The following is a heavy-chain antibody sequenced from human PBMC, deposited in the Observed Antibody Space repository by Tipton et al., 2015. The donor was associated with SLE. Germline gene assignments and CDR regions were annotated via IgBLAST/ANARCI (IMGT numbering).Heavy chain of an antibody. D-gene: IGHD5-24*01. Sequence: TLSLTCTVSGGSISSYYWSWIRQPPGKGLEWLGYIYYSGSTNYNPSLKSRVTISVDTSKNQFSLKLSSVTAADTAVYYCARVWGGDGYSPGLAFDIWGQGTMVTVSS. CDR1: GGSISSYY. J-gene: IGHJ3*02. V-gene: IGHV4-59*01. CDR3: ARVWGGDGYSPGLAFDI. CDR2: IYYSGST.